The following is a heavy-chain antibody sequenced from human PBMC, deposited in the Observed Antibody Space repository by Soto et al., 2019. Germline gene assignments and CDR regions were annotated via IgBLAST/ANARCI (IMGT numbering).Heavy chain of an antibody. V-gene: IGHV3-30-3*01. CDR3: ARDGVSYYYDSSGYYYGLNY. Sequence: GGSLRLSCAASGFTFSSYAMHWVRQAPGKGLEWVAVISYDGSNKYYADSVKGRFTISRDNSKNTLYLQMNSLRAEDTAVYYCARDGVSYYYDSSGYYYGLNYWGQGTLVTVSS. CDR2: ISYDGSNK. CDR1: GFTFSSYA. J-gene: IGHJ4*02. D-gene: IGHD3-22*01.